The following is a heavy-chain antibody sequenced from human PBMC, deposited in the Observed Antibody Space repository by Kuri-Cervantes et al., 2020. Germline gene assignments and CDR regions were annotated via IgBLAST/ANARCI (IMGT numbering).Heavy chain of an antibody. J-gene: IGHJ2*01. Sequence: GGSLRLSCAASGFTFSNHNMHWVRQAPGKGLEWVAVTWFDGSKQYYPDSVKGRFTISRDNAKNTLSLQMNSLRVEDTAVYYCATLRGFTDYGDFYWYFDLWGRGTLVTVSS. V-gene: IGHV3-33*03. CDR3: ATLRGFTDYGDFYWYFDL. CDR1: GFTFSNHN. CDR2: TWFDGSKQ. D-gene: IGHD4-17*01.